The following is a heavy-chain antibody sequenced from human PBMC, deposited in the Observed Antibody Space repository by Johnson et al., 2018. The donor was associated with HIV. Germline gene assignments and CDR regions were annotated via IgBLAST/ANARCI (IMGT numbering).Heavy chain of an antibody. CDR1: GFTFSSYG. CDR2: FSFDGVYG. CDR3: AREGGALDAFDI. V-gene: IGHV3-30*03. Sequence: QEQLVESGGGVVQPGGSLRLSCAASGFTFSSYGMHWVRRAPGKGLDWVAIFSFDGVYGESADSVKGPFIISRDNSKNTLYLQMNSLRAQDTAVYYCAREGGALDAFDIWGQGTMVTVSS. D-gene: IGHD1-26*01. J-gene: IGHJ3*02.